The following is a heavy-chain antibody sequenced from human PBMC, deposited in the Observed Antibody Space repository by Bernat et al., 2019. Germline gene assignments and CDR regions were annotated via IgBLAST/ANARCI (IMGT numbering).Heavy chain of an antibody. CDR3: ARGFRFRGSYYRSFDP. V-gene: IGHV1-2*02. CDR1: GYTFTGYY. J-gene: IGHJ5*02. D-gene: IGHD1-26*01. Sequence: QVQLVQSGAEVKKPGASVKVSCKASGYTFTGYYMHWVRQAPGQGLEWMGWINPNSGGTNYAQKFQGRVTMTRNTSISTAYMELSSLRSEDTAVYYCARGFRFRGSYYRSFDPWGQGTLVTVSS. CDR2: INPNSGGT.